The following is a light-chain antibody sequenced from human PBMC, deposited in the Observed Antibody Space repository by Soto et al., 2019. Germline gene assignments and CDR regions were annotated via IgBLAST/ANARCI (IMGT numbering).Light chain of an antibody. CDR2: DGS. Sequence: EIVLTQSPATLSLSPGERATLSFMASQSVSSNFLAWYQQKPGQAPRLLIYDGSNRATGIPDRFSGSGSGTDFTLTISRLEPEDFAVYYCQQYDSSPRTFGQGTKVDIK. CDR3: QQYDSSPRT. J-gene: IGKJ1*01. V-gene: IGKV3-20*01. CDR1: QSVSSNF.